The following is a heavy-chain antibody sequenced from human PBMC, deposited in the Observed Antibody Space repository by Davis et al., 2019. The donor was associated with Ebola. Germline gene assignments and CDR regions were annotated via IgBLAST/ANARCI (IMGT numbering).Heavy chain of an antibody. D-gene: IGHD3-22*01. CDR1: GGSISSGDYY. Sequence: SETLSLTCTLSGGSISSGDYYWSWIRQPPGKGLEWIGYIYYSGSTYYNPSLKSRVTISVDTSKNQFSLKLSSVTAADTAVYYCARGGYYDSSGYYYPPYFDYWGQGTLVTVSS. CDR3: ARGGYYDSSGYYYPPYFDY. J-gene: IGHJ4*02. V-gene: IGHV4-30-4*01. CDR2: IYYSGST.